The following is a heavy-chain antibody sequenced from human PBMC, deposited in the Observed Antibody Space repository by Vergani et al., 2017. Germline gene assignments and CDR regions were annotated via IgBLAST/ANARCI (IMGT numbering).Heavy chain of an antibody. D-gene: IGHD6-19*01. CDR1: GASIRSSNYY. CDR2: IYYSGST. Sequence: QLQLQESGPGLVKPSATLSLTCSVSGASIRSSNYYWGWIRQPPGKGLEWIASIYYSGSTYYNLSLKSRVTISVDTSKNQFSLKLSSVTAAETAVYFCARHSTVEWLVKLGWIAPWGQGILVTVSS. V-gene: IGHV4-39*01. J-gene: IGHJ5*02. CDR3: ARHSTVEWLVKLGWIAP.